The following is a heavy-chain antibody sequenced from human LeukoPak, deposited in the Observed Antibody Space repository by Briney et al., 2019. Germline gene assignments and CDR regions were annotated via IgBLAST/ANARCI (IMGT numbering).Heavy chain of an antibody. V-gene: IGHV3-23*01. Sequence: PGGSLRLSCVASGFTFSNYAMSWVRQAPGKGLEWISEISGSGDNTYYADSVKGRFTVSRDNPKNTLFLQMDSLRAEDMAIYYCVPRHCSSVTCYAGFDYWGQGSLVTVSS. J-gene: IGHJ4*02. CDR1: GFTFSNYA. CDR2: ISGSGDNT. CDR3: VPRHCSSVTCYAGFDY. D-gene: IGHD2-2*01.